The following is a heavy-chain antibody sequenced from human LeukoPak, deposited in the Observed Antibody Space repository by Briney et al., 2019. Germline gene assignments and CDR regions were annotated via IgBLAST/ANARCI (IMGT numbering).Heavy chain of an antibody. V-gene: IGHV1-2*04. CDR1: GYTFTGYY. D-gene: IGHD3-10*01. CDR3: ARGSVTMVRGAIPY. CDR2: INPNSGGT. Sequence: ASVKVSCKASGYTFTGYYMHWVRQAPGQGLEWMGWINPNSGGTNYAQKFQGWVTMTRDTSISTAYMELSRLRSDDTAVYYCARGSVTMVRGAIPYWGQGTLVTVSS. J-gene: IGHJ4*02.